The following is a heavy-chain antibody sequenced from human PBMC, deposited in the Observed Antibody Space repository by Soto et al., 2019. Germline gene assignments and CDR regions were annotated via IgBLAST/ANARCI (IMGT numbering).Heavy chain of an antibody. CDR1: GGSISTYY. D-gene: IGHD3-22*01. CDR3: ARATYYYDRSGYLYNFAY. V-gene: IGHV4-59*01. J-gene: IGHJ4*02. CDR2: VYYTGTT. Sequence: PSETLSLTCTVSGGSISTYYWSWIRQPPGKGLEWIGYVYYTGTTNYNPSLESRVTISVDTSKNQFSLKLSSVTAADTAVYYCARATYYYDRSGYLYNFAYWGQGTLVTVSS.